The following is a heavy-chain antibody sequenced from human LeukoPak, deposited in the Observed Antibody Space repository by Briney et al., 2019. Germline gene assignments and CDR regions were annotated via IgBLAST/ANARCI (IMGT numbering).Heavy chain of an antibody. D-gene: IGHD2-15*01. CDR3: ASGGSVDY. CDR2: ITSSSSYM. V-gene: IGHV3-21*01. J-gene: IGHJ4*02. CDR1: GFSLSTYG. Sequence: GGSLRLSCAASGFSLSTYGMTWVRQAPGKGLEWVSSITSSSSYMYYADSVKGRFTIPRDNAKNSLYLQMNSLRADDTAVYYCASGGSVDYWGQGTLVTVSS.